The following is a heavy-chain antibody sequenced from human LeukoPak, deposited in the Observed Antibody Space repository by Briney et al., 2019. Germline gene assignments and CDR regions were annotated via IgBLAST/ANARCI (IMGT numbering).Heavy chain of an antibody. CDR3: ARGPTNYDILTGYRSYYFDY. D-gene: IGHD3-9*01. J-gene: IGHJ4*02. V-gene: IGHV3-21*01. CDR1: GFTFSTYT. Sequence: GGSLRLSYAASGFTFSTYTINWVSQTPGEGLELVSSISVRSDYTYYADSVKGRFTISRDNTKNSLYLQMNSLTAEDTAVYYCARGPTNYDILTGYRSYYFDYWGPGTLVNVSS. CDR2: ISVRSDYT.